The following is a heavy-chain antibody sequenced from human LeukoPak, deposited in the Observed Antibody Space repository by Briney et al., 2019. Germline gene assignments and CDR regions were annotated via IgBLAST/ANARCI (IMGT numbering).Heavy chain of an antibody. CDR3: ARGGDIVLMVYGGFDP. CDR1: GYTFTSYG. V-gene: IGHV1-18*01. J-gene: IGHJ5*02. D-gene: IGHD2-8*01. CDR2: ISAYNGNT. Sequence: ASVKVSCKASGYTFTSYGISWVRQAPGQGLEWMGWISAYNGNTNYAQKFQGRVTMTRDTSTSTAYMELSRLRSDDTAVYYCARGGDIVLMVYGGFDPWGQGTLVTVSS.